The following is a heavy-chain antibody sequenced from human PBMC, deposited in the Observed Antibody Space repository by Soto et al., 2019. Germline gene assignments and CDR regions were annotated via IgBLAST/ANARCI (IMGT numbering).Heavy chain of an antibody. CDR2: IGSRGDST. CDR3: AKDLIYGYNSGRPFDS. CDR1: GFTFSSFA. Sequence: EVQLLESGGGLVQPGGSLRLSCEASGFTFSSFAMSLVRQAPGKGLEWVSAIGSRGDSTYYADSVKGRFTISRDNSKNTLYLHMTSLRAEDTAVYYCAKDLIYGYNSGRPFDSWGQGTLVTVSS. V-gene: IGHV3-23*01. D-gene: IGHD6-19*01. J-gene: IGHJ4*02.